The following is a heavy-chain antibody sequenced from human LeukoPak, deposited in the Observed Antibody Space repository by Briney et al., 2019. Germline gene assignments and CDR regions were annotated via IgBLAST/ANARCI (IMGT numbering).Heavy chain of an antibody. V-gene: IGHV1-8*01. Sequence: ASVKASCKASGYTFASYDINWVRQATGQGLEWMGWMNPNSGNTGYAQKFQGRVTMTRNTSISTAYMELSSLRSEDTAVYYCARVYNDSSGYRPLRAWGQGTLVTVSS. CDR3: ARVYNDSSGYRPLRA. CDR2: MNPNSGNT. CDR1: GYTFASYD. D-gene: IGHD3-22*01. J-gene: IGHJ5*02.